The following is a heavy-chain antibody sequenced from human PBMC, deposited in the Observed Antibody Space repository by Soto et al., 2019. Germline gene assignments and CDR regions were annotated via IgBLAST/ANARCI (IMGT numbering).Heavy chain of an antibody. CDR1: SGSFSGYY. V-gene: IGHV4-34*01. CDR2: INHSGST. D-gene: IGHD2-15*01. J-gene: IGHJ4*02. CDR3: ARADSTYCSGGSCYHYFDY. Sequence: SETLSLTCAVYSGSFSGYYWSWIRQPPGKGLEWIGEINHSGSTNYNPSLKSRVTISVDTSKNQFSLKLSSVTAADTAVYYCARADSTYCSGGSCYHYFDYWGQGTLVTVSS.